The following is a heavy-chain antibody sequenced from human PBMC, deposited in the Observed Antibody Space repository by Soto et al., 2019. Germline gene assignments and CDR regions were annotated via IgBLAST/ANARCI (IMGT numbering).Heavy chain of an antibody. CDR2: INHSGST. CDR3: ARPKTIGAAAGKGWFDP. Sequence: SETLSLTCAVYGGSFSGYYWSWIRQPPGKGLELIGEINHSGSTNYNPSLKSRVTISVDTSKNQFSLKLSSVTAADTAMYYCARPKTIGAAAGKGWFDPWGQGPLVTVS. CDR1: GGSFSGYY. V-gene: IGHV4-34*01. D-gene: IGHD6-13*01. J-gene: IGHJ5*02.